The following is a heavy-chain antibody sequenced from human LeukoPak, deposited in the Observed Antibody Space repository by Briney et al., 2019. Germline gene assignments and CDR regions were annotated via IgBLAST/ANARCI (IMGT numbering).Heavy chain of an antibody. CDR2: IYTSGST. Sequence: SQTLSLTCTVSGGSISSGSYYWSWIRQPAGKGLEWIGRIYTSGSTNYNPSLKSRVTISVDTSKNQFSLKLSSVTAADTAVHYCARDRGLYSNYPVMIDPWGQGTLVTVSS. D-gene: IGHD4-11*01. V-gene: IGHV4-61*02. J-gene: IGHJ5*02. CDR3: ARDRGLYSNYPVMIDP. CDR1: GGSISSGSYY.